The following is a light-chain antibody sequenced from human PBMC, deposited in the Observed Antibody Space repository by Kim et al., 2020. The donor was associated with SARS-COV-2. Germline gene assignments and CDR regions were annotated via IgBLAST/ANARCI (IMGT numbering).Light chain of an antibody. Sequence: GDRVSITCRASQDISNHLAWYQQKAGKAPELLMYAASTLKSGAPSRFSGSGSGTEFTLTIGSLQPEDFATYFCLPLNAYPRTFGQGTQV. V-gene: IGKV1-9*01. CDR1: QDISNH. CDR2: AAS. J-gene: IGKJ1*01. CDR3: LPLNAYPRT.